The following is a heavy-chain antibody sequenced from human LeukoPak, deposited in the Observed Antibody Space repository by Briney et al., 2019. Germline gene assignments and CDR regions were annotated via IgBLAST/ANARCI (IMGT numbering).Heavy chain of an antibody. D-gene: IGHD2-21*02. CDR1: GGSISSYY. Sequence: SETLSLTCTVSGGSISSYYWSWIRQPPGKGLEWIGYIYYSGGTNYNPSLKSRVTISVDTSKNQFSLKLSSVTAADTAVYYCARHYCGGDCYSGNWFDPWGQGTLVTVSS. V-gene: IGHV4-59*01. CDR3: ARHYCGGDCYSGNWFDP. J-gene: IGHJ5*02. CDR2: IYYSGGT.